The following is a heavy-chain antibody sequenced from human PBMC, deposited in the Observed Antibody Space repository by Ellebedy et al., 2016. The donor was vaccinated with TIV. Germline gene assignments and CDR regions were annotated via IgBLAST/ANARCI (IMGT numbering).Heavy chain of an antibody. CDR2: IMENGYER. D-gene: IGHD2-8*02. V-gene: IGHV3-7*03. Sequence: GESLKISCAASGFTFTGFSMSWVRQAPGKGLEWVAHIMENGYERYYVDTVKGRFTISRDNARNSLYLQMTSLRAADTAVYYCARDPNSPGDTGNGDYWGQGTLVTVSS. J-gene: IGHJ4*02. CDR1: GFTFTGFS. CDR3: ARDPNSPGDTGNGDY.